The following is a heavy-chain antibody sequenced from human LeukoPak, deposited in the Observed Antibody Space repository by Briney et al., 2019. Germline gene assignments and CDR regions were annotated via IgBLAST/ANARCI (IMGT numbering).Heavy chain of an antibody. CDR2: IYYSGST. J-gene: IGHJ4*02. CDR1: GGSISSYY. Sequence: PSETLSLTCTVSGGSISSYYWSWIRQPPGKGLEWIGYIYYSGSTNYNPSLKSRVTISVDTSKNQFSLKLSSVTAADTAVYYCARVLTDYYDNTLAGPFDYWGQGTLVTVSS. V-gene: IGHV4-59*01. D-gene: IGHD3-22*01. CDR3: ARVLTDYYDNTLAGPFDY.